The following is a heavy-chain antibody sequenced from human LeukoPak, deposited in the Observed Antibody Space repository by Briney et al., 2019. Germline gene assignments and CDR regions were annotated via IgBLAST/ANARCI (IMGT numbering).Heavy chain of an antibody. CDR2: IYCSGST. CDR1: GGSISSYY. Sequence: SETLSLTCTVSGGSISSYYWSWIRQPPGKGLEWIGYIYCSGSTNYNPSLKSRVTISVDTSKNQFSLKLSSVTAADTAVYYCAKVNLGDGSVYRAFDIWGRGTTVIVSS. D-gene: IGHD2-21*01. V-gene: IGHV4-59*12. CDR3: AKVNLGDGSVYRAFDI. J-gene: IGHJ3*02.